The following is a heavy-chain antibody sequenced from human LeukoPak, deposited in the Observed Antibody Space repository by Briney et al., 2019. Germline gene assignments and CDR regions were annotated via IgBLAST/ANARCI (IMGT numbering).Heavy chain of an antibody. Sequence: GASVKVSCKVSGYTLTELSMHWVRQASGKGLEWMGGFDPEDGETIYAQKFQGRVTITADESTSTAYMELSSPRSEDTAVYYCARDSARPNYYYYMDVWGKGTTVTVSS. CDR2: FDPEDGET. CDR3: ARDSARPNYYYYMDV. D-gene: IGHD6-6*01. J-gene: IGHJ6*03. V-gene: IGHV1-24*01. CDR1: GYTLTELS.